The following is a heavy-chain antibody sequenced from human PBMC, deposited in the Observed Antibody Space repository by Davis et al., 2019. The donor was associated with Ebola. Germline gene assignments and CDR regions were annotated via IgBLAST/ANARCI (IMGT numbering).Heavy chain of an antibody. Sequence: GGSLRLSCAASGFTFSSYGMHWVRQAPGKGLEWVAVISYDGSNKYYADSVKGRFTISRDNSKNTLYLQMNSLRAEDTAVYYCAKGTHLVSWGQGTLVTVSS. V-gene: IGHV3-30*18. D-gene: IGHD1/OR15-1a*01. CDR3: AKGTHLVS. CDR2: ISYDGSNK. CDR1: GFTFSSYG. J-gene: IGHJ5*02.